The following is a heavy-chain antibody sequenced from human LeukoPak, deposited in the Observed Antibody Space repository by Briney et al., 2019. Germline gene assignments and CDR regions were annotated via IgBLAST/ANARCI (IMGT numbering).Heavy chain of an antibody. J-gene: IGHJ3*02. CDR3: AKGRVYRSVWYPIYNDAFDI. CDR1: GYTFNDYY. D-gene: IGHD6-19*01. Sequence: ASVKVSCKTSGYTFNDYYIHWVRQAPGQGPEWMAWINPKSGGTNFAQKFQGRVSLNRGTSISTAYMELSRLISDDTAVYYCAKGRVYRSVWYPIYNDAFDIWGQGTMVTVSS. CDR2: INPKSGGT. V-gene: IGHV1-2*02.